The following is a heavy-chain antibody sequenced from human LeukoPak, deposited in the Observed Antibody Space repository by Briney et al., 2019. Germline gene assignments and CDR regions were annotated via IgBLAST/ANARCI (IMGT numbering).Heavy chain of an antibody. CDR2: IDPSDSYT. V-gene: IGHV5-10-1*01. CDR1: GYSFTSYW. J-gene: IGHJ4*02. CDR3: VRGDYGSGSYYEFDY. Sequence: HAESLKISCKGSGYSFTSYWISWVRQMPGKGLEWMGRIDPSDSYTNYSPSFQGHVTISADKSISTAYLQWSSLKASDTAMYYCVRGDYGSGSYYEFDYWGQGTLVTVSS. D-gene: IGHD3-10*01.